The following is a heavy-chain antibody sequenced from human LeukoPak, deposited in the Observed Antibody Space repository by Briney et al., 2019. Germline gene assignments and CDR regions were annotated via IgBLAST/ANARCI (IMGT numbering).Heavy chain of an antibody. V-gene: IGHV4-38-2*01. CDR2: IYYSGST. Sequence: SETLSLTCAVSGYSISSGYYGGWIRQPPGKGLEWIGSIYYSGSTYYNPSLKSRVTISVDTSKNQFSLKLSSVTAADTAVYYCARPLTDYWGQGTLVTVSS. J-gene: IGHJ4*02. CDR1: GYSISSGYY. CDR3: ARPLTDY.